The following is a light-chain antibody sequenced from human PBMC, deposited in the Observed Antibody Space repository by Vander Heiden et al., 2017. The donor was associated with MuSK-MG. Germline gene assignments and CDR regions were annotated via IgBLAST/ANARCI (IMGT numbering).Light chain of an antibody. CDR1: NSGSKT. V-gene: IGLV3-21*02. J-gene: IGLJ2*01. CDR3: QVWDSGSVL. Sequence: SYVLTPPPSVSVAAGQTARTTCGGDNSGSKTVHWYQQKPGQALVLFVDDDSDRPSGIPERFSGSNSGNTATLTISRVEAGDEADYYGQVWDSGSVLFGGGTKLTVL. CDR2: DDS.